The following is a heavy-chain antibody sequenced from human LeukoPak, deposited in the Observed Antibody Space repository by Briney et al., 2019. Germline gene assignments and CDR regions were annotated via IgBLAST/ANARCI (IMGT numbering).Heavy chain of an antibody. D-gene: IGHD3-16*01. CDR3: ARDDGGGADDY. CDR2: IYYSGST. CDR1: GGSISSSSYY. J-gene: IGHJ4*02. Sequence: SETLSLTCTVSGGSISSSSYYWGWIRQPPGKGLEWIGGIYYSGSTYYNPSLKSRVTISVDTSKNQFSLKLSSVTAADTAVYYCARDDGGGADDYWGQGTLVTVSS. V-gene: IGHV4-39*07.